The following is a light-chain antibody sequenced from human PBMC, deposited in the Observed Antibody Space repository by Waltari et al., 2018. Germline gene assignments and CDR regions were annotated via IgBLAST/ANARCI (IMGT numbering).Light chain of an antibody. CDR1: QSVRNY. CDR2: DAA. Sequence: EIVLTQSPATLSLSPGDRATLSCRASQSVRNYLAWYRQKPGQAPRLLMYDAAEMSPGIPAWFSGSGSWTDFTLTISSLEPDDFAVYYCQHRHNWPPTFTFGQGTKLEVK. CDR3: QHRHNWPPTFT. J-gene: IGKJ2*01. V-gene: IGKV3-11*01.